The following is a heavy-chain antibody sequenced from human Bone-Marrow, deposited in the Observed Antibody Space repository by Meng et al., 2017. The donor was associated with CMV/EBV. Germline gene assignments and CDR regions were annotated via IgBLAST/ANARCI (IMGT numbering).Heavy chain of an antibody. CDR3: ARGTGTTQHYVVY. CDR2: VSDSGSA. CDR1: RASISSFY. J-gene: IGHJ4*02. D-gene: IGHD1-1*01. V-gene: IGHV4-59*01. Sequence: SETLSLTCTVSRASISSFYWSWIRQPPGKGLQWIGYVSDSGSAKYNPSLESRGTISRDRSRNQFYLNLNSVTAADTAMYFCARGTGTTQHYVVYWGPGAWVAGSS.